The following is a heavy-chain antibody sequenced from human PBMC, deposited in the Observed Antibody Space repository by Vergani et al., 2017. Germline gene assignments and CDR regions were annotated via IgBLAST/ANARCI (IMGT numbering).Heavy chain of an antibody. D-gene: IGHD6-19*01. CDR3: ARGQQWRLIEYLYGMDV. CDR1: GYTFTNYP. V-gene: IGHV7-4-1*02. Sequence: QVQLLQSGSELKKPGASVRISCEASGYTFTNYPLIWVRQAPGQGLEFMGWINTNSGNPTYAPCFTGRFVFSLDTSVSTSYLQISGLKAEDSAVYYCARGQQWRLIEYLYGMDVWGKGTTVTVSS. CDR2: INTNSGNP. J-gene: IGHJ6*04.